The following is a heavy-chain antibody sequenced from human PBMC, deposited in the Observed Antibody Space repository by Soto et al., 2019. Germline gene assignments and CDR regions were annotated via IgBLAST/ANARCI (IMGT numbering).Heavy chain of an antibody. CDR2: INYSGNT. V-gene: IGHV4-31*01. CDR1: GGSMSSGNYY. CDR3: ARGRRSSGRHDAFDI. J-gene: IGHJ3*02. D-gene: IGHD3-22*01. Sequence: QVQLQESGPGLVKPSQTLSLTCTVSGGSMSSGNYYWSWIRQRPGKDLEWIGYINYSGNTLYNPSLKSPVTTSIDTSKNQSSLSLTSMTAADTAVYYCARGRRSSGRHDAFDIWGQGTMVTVSS.